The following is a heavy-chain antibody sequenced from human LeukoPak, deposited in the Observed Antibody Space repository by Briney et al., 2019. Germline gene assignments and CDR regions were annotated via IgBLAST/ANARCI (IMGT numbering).Heavy chain of an antibody. D-gene: IGHD2-2*01. CDR2: ISSSSSTI. CDR1: GFPFSSYS. V-gene: IGHV3-48*01. Sequence: PGGSLRLSCAASGFPFSSYSMNWVRQAPARGLAWVSYISSSSSTIYYADSVKGRFTISRDNAKSSLYLQMNGLRAEDTAVYYWASAHLDYQLPLPSPIDYWGQGTLVTVSS. CDR3: ASAHLDYQLPLPSPIDY. J-gene: IGHJ4*02.